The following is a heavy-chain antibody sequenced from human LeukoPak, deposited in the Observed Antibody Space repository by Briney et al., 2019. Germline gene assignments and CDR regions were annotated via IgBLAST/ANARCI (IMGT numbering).Heavy chain of an antibody. CDR1: GGSISSGGYY. CDR3: ARDSSGRSDALDI. D-gene: IGHD3-22*01. Sequence: PSETLSLTCTVSGGSISSGGYYWSWIRQHPGKGLEWIGYIYYSGSTYYNPSLKSRVTISVDTSKNQFSLKLSSVTAADTAVYYCARDSSGRSDALDIWGQGTMVTVSS. V-gene: IGHV4-31*03. J-gene: IGHJ3*02. CDR2: IYYSGST.